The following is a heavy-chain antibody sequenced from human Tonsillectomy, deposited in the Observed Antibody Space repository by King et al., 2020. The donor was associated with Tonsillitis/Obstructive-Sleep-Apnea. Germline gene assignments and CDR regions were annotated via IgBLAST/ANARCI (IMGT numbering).Heavy chain of an antibody. CDR2: ISSSSSYL. D-gene: IGHD3-3*01. J-gene: IGHJ4*02. CDR3: ARASGFWSGYRY. CDR1: GFTFSSYN. V-gene: IGHV3-21*01. Sequence: VQLVESGGGLVKPGGSLRLSCAASGFTFSSYNMNWVRQAPGKGLEWVSSISSSSSYLYYADSVKGRFTISRDNAKNTLYLQINSLRAEDTAVYYCARASGFWSGYRYWGQGTLVTVSS.